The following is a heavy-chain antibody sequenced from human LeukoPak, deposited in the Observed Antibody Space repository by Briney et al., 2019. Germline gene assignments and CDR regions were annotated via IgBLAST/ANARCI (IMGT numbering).Heavy chain of an antibody. J-gene: IGHJ6*03. CDR1: GYTFTDYY. D-gene: IGHD2-2*02. Sequence: ASVKVSCKASGYTFTDYYMHWVRQAPGQGLEWMGWINPKSGGTKYAQRFQGRMTMTRDTSINTAYMELSSLRSDDTAVYYCARAQVAAAIGYYCYMDAWGKGTTVTVSS. CDR3: ARAQVAAAIGYYCYMDA. V-gene: IGHV1-2*02. CDR2: INPKSGGT.